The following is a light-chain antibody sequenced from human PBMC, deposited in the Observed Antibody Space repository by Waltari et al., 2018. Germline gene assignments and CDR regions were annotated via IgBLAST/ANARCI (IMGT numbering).Light chain of an antibody. V-gene: IGKV3-11*01. CDR3: QQRNDLPLT. J-gene: IGKJ4*01. Sequence: EIVLTQSPATLSLSPGERATLPCRASQSASKYVAWYQQRPGQAPRLLIYDASTRATGVPDRFDAFGSWTDFTLTISSLEPEDFAVYYCQQRNDLPLTFGGGTRVEIK. CDR1: QSASKY. CDR2: DAS.